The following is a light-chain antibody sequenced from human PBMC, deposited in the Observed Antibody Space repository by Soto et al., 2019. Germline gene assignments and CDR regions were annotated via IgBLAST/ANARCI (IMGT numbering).Light chain of an antibody. Sequence: DIQMTQSPSSLSASVGDRVTITCRASQSISSYVNWYQQKPGKAPKLLIYAASSLQSGVPSRFSGSGSGTDFTLTISSLQPEDFATYYCQQSYSTPRGPLTFGGGTKVEIK. J-gene: IGKJ4*01. CDR3: QQSYSTPRGPLT. CDR2: AAS. V-gene: IGKV1-39*01. CDR1: QSISSY.